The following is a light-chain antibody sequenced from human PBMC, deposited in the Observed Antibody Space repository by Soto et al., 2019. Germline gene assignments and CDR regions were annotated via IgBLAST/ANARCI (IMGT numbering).Light chain of an antibody. Sequence: EIVLTQSPGTLSLSPGERATLSFRASQNIDSASLAWYQQTPGQAPRLLIFSASARATGVPDRFSGSGSGTDFTLSISRLEPEDFAVYYCQVYGYSPEWAFGQGTKVEI. V-gene: IGKV3-20*01. CDR1: QNIDSAS. J-gene: IGKJ1*01. CDR2: SAS. CDR3: QVYGYSPEWA.